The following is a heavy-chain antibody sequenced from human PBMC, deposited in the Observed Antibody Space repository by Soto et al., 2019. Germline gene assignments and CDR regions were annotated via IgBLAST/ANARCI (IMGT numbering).Heavy chain of an antibody. CDR1: GYTFTSYD. J-gene: IGHJ6*03. CDR2: MNPNSGNT. D-gene: IGHD3-3*01. V-gene: IGHV1-8*01. Sequence: ASVKVSCKASGYTFTSYDINWVRQATGQGLEWMGWMNPNSGNTGYAQKFQGRVTMTRNTSISTAYMELSSLRSEDTAVYYCARDSGDYDFWSGPYYYYMDVWGKGTTVTVSS. CDR3: ARDSGDYDFWSGPYYYYMDV.